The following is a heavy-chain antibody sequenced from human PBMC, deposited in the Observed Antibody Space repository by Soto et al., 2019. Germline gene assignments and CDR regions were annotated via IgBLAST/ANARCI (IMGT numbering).Heavy chain of an antibody. CDR2: IRNERDGGAL. J-gene: IGHJ6*02. CDR1: GFTFSEFY. CDR3: TREFYYGMDV. Sequence: EVQLVESGGGLVKPGGSLRLSCAASGFTFSEFYANWVRQAPGKGLEWVAQIRNERDGGALNYAAPVKGRFTISRDDSENTLYLQMNSLKTEDTGIYYCTREFYYGMDVWGRGTTVTVSS. V-gene: IGHV3-15*07.